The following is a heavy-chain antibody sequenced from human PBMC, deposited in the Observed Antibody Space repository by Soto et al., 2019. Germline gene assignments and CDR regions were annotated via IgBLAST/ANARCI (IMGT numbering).Heavy chain of an antibody. CDR2: ISAYNGNT. D-gene: IGHD1-7*01. CDR1: RYTFTSYG. V-gene: IGHV1-18*01. CDR3: ASPRPNQLLSYYYGMDV. J-gene: IGHJ6*02. Sequence: ASVKVSCKASRYTFTSYGISWVRQAPGQGLEGMGWISAYNGNTNYAQKLQGRVTMSTDTSTSTAYMELRSLRSDDTAVYYCASPRPNQLLSYYYGMDVWGQGTTVTVSS.